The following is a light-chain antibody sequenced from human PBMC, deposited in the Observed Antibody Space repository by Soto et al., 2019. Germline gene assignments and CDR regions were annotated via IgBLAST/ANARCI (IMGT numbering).Light chain of an antibody. J-gene: IGKJ1*01. CDR3: QQYGSSPT. CDR1: QTVSANS. CDR2: SAS. Sequence: EIVLTQSPGTLSLSPGETATLSCRASQTVSANSLAWYQRKPGQAPRLLIYSASSRATGIPDRFSGSGSGTDFTLTISRLETEDFAVYFCQQYGSSPTFGQGSKVEIK. V-gene: IGKV3-20*01.